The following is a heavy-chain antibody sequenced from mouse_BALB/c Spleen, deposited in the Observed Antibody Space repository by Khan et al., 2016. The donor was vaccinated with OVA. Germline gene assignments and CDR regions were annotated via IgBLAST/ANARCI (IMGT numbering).Heavy chain of an antibody. CDR3: TRGYGNYVRYYFDY. J-gene: IGHJ2*01. Sequence: VQLKESGPELEKPGASVKISCKASGYSFTGYNMNWVKQSNGKSLEWIGNIDPYYGGATYNQQFKGKATLTVDKSSSTAYMQLKSLTSEDSAVYYCTRGYGNYVRYYFDYWGQGTTLTVSS. D-gene: IGHD2-10*02. CDR1: GYSFTGYN. V-gene: IGHV1-39*01. CDR2: IDPYYGGA.